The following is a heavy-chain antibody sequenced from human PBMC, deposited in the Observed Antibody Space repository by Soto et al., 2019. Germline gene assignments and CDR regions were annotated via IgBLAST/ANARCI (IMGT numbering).Heavy chain of an antibody. CDR1: GYTFTNYY. J-gene: IGHJ5*02. Sequence: QVHLVQSGAEVKKPGASVKVSCKASGYTFTNYYIHWVRQAPGQGREWMGIINPSGSSASYARKFQGRVTMTRDTSTSTVYVELSSLTSEDTAVYYCAGQTTERRENTWFDPWGQGTLVTVSS. V-gene: IGHV1-46*01. CDR3: AGQTTERRENTWFDP. D-gene: IGHD1-1*01. CDR2: INPSGSSA.